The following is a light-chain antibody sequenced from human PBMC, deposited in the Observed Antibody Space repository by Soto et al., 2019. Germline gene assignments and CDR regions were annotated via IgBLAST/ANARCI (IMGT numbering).Light chain of an antibody. CDR3: QQSYSIPLT. Sequence: DIPMTQSPSSLSASVGDRVTITCRASQSISNYLNWFQQRPGKAPKLLIYAASSLHSGVPSRYSGSGSGTDFTLTISSLQPEDFATYYCQQSYSIPLTFGGGTKVEIK. V-gene: IGKV1-39*01. CDR1: QSISNY. CDR2: AAS. J-gene: IGKJ4*01.